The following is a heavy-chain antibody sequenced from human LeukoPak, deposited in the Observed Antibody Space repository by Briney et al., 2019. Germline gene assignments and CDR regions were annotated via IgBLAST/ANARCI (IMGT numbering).Heavy chain of an antibody. CDR3: ARDDGDFWSGYHWFDP. J-gene: IGHJ5*02. CDR2: ISSSSSNI. D-gene: IGHD3-3*01. CDR1: GFTFSNYS. Sequence: GGSLRLSCAASGFTFSNYSMNWVRQAPGKGLEWVSYISSSSSNIYYADSVKGRFTISRDNAKNSLYLQMNSLRAQDTAVYYCARDDGDFWSGYHWFDPWGQGTLVTVSS. V-gene: IGHV3-48*01.